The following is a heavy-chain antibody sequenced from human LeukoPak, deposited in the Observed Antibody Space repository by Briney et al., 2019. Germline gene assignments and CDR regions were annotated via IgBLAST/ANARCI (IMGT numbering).Heavy chain of an antibody. Sequence: GGSLRLSCVASRCAFSHSWMSWVRQAPGKGLEWVGHIKHQYSGGATDYAAPVKGRFTISRDDSKSTVYLQMNSLKIEDTGLYYCTTDAPSGNGELFGYWGQGTQVTVSS. V-gene: IGHV3-15*05. J-gene: IGHJ4*02. D-gene: IGHD3-10*01. CDR1: RCAFSHSW. CDR2: IKHQYSGGAT. CDR3: TTDAPSGNGELFGY.